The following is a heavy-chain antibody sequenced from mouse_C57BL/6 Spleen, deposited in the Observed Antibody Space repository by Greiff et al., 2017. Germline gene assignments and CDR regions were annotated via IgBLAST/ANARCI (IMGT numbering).Heavy chain of an antibody. J-gene: IGHJ1*03. Sequence: LVESGAELVKPGASVKISCKASGYAFSSYWMNWVKQRPGKGLEWIGQIYPGDGDTNYNGKFKGKATLTADKSSSTAYMQLSSLTSEDSAVYFCALSTTVVEWYFDVWGTGTTVTVSS. D-gene: IGHD1-1*01. CDR1: GYAFSSYW. CDR3: ALSTTVVEWYFDV. CDR2: IYPGDGDT. V-gene: IGHV1-80*01.